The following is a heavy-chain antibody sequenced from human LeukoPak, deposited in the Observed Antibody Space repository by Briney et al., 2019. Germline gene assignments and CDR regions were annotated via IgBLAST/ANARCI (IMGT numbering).Heavy chain of an antibody. J-gene: IGHJ4*02. D-gene: IGHD2-2*01. CDR3: AGWHCNSISCERGFDY. Sequence: SETLSLTCSVYGESFRAYYWSWIRQPPGKGLEWIGEINHSGNASYNPSLKSRVTMSVVTSKSQFSLKLTSVTAADTAVYYCAGWHCNSISCERGFDYWGQGTLVTVSS. CDR2: INHSGNA. V-gene: IGHV4-34*01. CDR1: GESFRAYY.